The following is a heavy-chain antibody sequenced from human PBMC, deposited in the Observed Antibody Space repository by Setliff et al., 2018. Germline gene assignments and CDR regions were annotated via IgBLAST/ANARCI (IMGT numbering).Heavy chain of an antibody. J-gene: IGHJ4*02. Sequence: PGGSLRLSCAASGFIFSTYWMSWVRQAPGKGLEWVANIKQDGSDKYYVGSVKGRFTISRDNARNSVYLQMNSLKTEYTAVYYCTTEKINYYDSSGSPAQRWGYWGQGTLVTVSS. D-gene: IGHD3-22*01. CDR2: IKQDGSDK. CDR1: GFIFSTYW. V-gene: IGHV3-7*03. CDR3: TTEKINYYDSSGSPAQRWGY.